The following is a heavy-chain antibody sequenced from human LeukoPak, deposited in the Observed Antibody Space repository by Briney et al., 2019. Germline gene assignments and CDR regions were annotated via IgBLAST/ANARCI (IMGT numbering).Heavy chain of an antibody. CDR3: AKWSGDYPSYYLDY. D-gene: IGHD4-17*01. J-gene: IGHJ4*02. Sequence: GGSLRLSCAASGFTFSDYYMSWIRQAPGKGLEWVSYISLSSTYTNYADSVKGRFTISRDTSKNTVHLQMNNLRAEDTAVYYCAKWSGDYPSYYLDYWGQGTLVTVSS. CDR2: ISLSSTYT. CDR1: GFTFSDYY. V-gene: IGHV3-11*06.